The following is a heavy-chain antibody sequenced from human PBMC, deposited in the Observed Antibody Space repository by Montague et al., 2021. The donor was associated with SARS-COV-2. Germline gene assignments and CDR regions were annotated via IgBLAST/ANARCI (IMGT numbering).Heavy chain of an antibody. V-gene: IGHV4-34*01. J-gene: IGHJ6*02. Sequence: SETLSLTCAIYGGSFSGYYLNWIRQPPGKGLEWIGEINHSGSTNYNPSLKSRVTIAVDTSKNQVSLKLTSVTAADTAVFYCARSTVTNSPFGFSNKLRSRYNGRDVGGQGTTVTVSS. D-gene: IGHD4-17*01. CDR3: ARSTVTNSPFGFSNKLRSRYNGRDV. CDR2: INHSGST. CDR1: GGSFSGYY.